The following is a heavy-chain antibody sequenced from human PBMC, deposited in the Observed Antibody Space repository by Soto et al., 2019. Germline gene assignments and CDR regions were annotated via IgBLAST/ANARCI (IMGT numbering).Heavy chain of an antibody. CDR3: ARVAGSGSYTVGNPSDY. CDR1: GFTFNIFA. Sequence: QVQLVESGGGVVQPGRSLRLSCTASGFTFNIFAMHWVRQAPGKGLEWVAVISFDGGNNWYADSVKGRFTISRDNSKNTLYLQMSSLGPEDTAVYYCARVAGSGSYTVGNPSDYWGQGALVTVSS. D-gene: IGHD3-10*01. CDR2: ISFDGGNN. J-gene: IGHJ4*02. V-gene: IGHV3-30-3*01.